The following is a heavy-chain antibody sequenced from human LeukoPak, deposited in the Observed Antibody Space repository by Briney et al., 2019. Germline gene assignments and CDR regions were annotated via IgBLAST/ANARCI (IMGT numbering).Heavy chain of an antibody. D-gene: IGHD3-10*01. CDR2: IYYSGST. V-gene: IGHV4-39*01. CDR3: AIVLLWFGEPFFDY. Sequence: SETLSLTCTVSGGSISSGDYYWGWIRQPPGKGLEWIGSIYYSGSTYYNPSLKSRVTISVDTSKNQFSLKLSSVTAADTAVYYCAIVLLWFGEPFFDYWGQGTLVTVSS. J-gene: IGHJ4*02. CDR1: GGSISSGDYY.